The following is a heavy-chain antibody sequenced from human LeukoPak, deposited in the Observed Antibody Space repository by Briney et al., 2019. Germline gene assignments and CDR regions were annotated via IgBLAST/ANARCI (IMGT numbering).Heavy chain of an antibody. CDR1: GFTFSSYA. D-gene: IGHD3-3*01. Sequence: GESLKISCAASGFTFSSYAMSWVRQAPGKGLEWVSAISGSGGSTYYADSVKGRFTISRDNSKNTLYLQMNSLRAEDTAVYYCAKDGSYYDFWSGSVWFDPWGQGTLVTVSS. J-gene: IGHJ5*02. CDR3: AKDGSYYDFWSGSVWFDP. CDR2: ISGSGGST. V-gene: IGHV3-23*01.